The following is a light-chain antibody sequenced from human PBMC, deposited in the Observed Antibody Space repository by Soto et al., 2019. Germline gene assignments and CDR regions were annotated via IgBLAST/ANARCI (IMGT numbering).Light chain of an antibody. Sequence: QSVLTQPPSVSGVPGQRVAISCTGNNSNLGAGYDVHWYQQLPGAAPKLVVFGNRNRPSGVPERFSGSKSGTSASLAITGLQAEDEADYYCQAYDSSLTDFVFGGGTKVTVL. CDR2: GNR. V-gene: IGLV1-40*01. CDR1: NSNLGAGYD. J-gene: IGLJ3*02. CDR3: QAYDSSLTDFV.